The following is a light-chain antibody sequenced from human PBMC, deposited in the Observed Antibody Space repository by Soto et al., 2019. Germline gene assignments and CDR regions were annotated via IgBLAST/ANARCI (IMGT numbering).Light chain of an antibody. CDR3: QQYNNWALS. J-gene: IGKJ5*01. V-gene: IGKV3D-15*01. Sequence: EIVMTQSPATLSVSPGERATLSCRASQSVSRNLAWYQQKPGQAPRLLIYDAYTRATGTPARFSGSGSGTKVTLSLSRLQSEGFAVYYCQQYNNWALSFGQGKRLEIK. CDR1: QSVSRN. CDR2: DAY.